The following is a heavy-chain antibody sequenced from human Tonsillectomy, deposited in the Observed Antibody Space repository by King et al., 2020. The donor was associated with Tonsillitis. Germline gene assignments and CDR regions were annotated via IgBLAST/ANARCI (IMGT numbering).Heavy chain of an antibody. Sequence: QLVQSGAEVKKPGASVKVSCKVSGYTLTELSMHWVRQAPGKGLEWMGGLDPEDGETIYAQKFQGRVTMTEDTSTDTAYMELSSLRSEDTAVYYCATSSVYCSGGSCYPYFDYWGQGTLVTVSS. CDR2: LDPEDGET. CDR1: GYTLTELS. D-gene: IGHD2-15*01. J-gene: IGHJ4*02. CDR3: ATSSVYCSGGSCYPYFDY. V-gene: IGHV1-24*01.